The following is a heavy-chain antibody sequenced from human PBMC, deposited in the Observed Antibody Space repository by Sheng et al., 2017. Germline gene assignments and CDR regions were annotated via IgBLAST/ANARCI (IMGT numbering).Heavy chain of an antibody. CDR3: ARDGGGIVVVPAAILGDYYYGMDV. D-gene: IGHD2-2*01. CDR1: GGTFSSYA. Sequence: QVQLVQYGAEVKKPGSSVKVSCKASGGTFSSYAISWVRQAPGQGLEWMGGIIPIFGTANYAQKFQGRVTITADESTSTAYMELSSLRSEDTAVYYCARDGGGIVVVPAAILGDYYYGMDVWDQGP. V-gene: IGHV1-69*01. J-gene: IGHJ6*02. CDR2: IIPIFGTA.